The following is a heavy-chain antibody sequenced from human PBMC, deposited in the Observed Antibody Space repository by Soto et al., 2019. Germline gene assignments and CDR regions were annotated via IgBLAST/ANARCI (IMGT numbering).Heavy chain of an antibody. Sequence: QVQLVQSGAAVKKPGSSVKVSCKASGGTFSSYAISWVRQAPGQGLEWMGGIIPIFGTANYAQKFQGRVTITADESTSTAYMELSSLRSEDTAVYYCARDGSMVRGVKTYYYYGMDVWGQGTTVTVSS. J-gene: IGHJ6*02. D-gene: IGHD3-10*01. V-gene: IGHV1-69*01. CDR1: GGTFSSYA. CDR3: ARDGSMVRGVKTYYYYGMDV. CDR2: IIPIFGTA.